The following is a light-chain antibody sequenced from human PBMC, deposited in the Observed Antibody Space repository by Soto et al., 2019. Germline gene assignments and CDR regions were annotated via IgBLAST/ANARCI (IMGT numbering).Light chain of an antibody. J-gene: IGKJ5*01. CDR1: QTISSS. V-gene: IGKV1-5*03. CDR2: KAS. CDR3: QQANSFPIT. Sequence: DIQMTQSPSTLAGSLGDRVTITCGASQTISSSLAWYQQKPGKAPKLLIYKASTLKSGVPSRFRGSGSGTDFTLTISSLQPEDFATYYCQQANSFPITFGQGTRLEIK.